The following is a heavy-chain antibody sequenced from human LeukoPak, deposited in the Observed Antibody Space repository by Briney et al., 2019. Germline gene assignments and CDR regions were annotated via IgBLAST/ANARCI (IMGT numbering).Heavy chain of an antibody. D-gene: IGHD6-19*01. CDR2: INPNSGGT. V-gene: IGHV1-2*02. CDR1: GYTFTGYY. J-gene: IGHJ3*02. CDR3: ASNGEAVAIDAFDI. Sequence: ASVKVSCKASGYTFTGYYMHWVRQAPGQGLEWMGWINPNSGGTNYAQKFQGRVTMTRATSISTAYMELSRLRSDDTAVYYCASNGEAVAIDAFDIWGQGTMVTVSS.